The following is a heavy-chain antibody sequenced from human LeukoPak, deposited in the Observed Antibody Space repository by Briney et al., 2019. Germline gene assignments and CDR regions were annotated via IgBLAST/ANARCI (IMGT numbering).Heavy chain of an antibody. CDR3: ARVSVAGRDY. CDR2: ISSSSSTI. V-gene: IGHV3-48*02. J-gene: IGHJ4*02. D-gene: IGHD6-19*01. CDR1: GFTFSSYG. Sequence: PGGSLRLSCAASGFTFSSYGMHWVRQAPGKGLEWVSYISSSSSTIYYADSVKGRFTISRDNAKNSLYLQMNSLRDEDTAVYYCARVSVAGRDYWGQGTLVTVSS.